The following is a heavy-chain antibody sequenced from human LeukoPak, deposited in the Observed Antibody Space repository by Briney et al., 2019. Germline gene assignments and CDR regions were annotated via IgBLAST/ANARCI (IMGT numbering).Heavy chain of an antibody. D-gene: IGHD4-17*01. CDR3: ASNDYGDSY. J-gene: IGHJ4*02. V-gene: IGHV3-7*02. CDR2: IKQDGSEK. Sequence: PGGSLRLSCAASGFTFSSYWMSWVRQAPGKGLEWVANIKQDGSEKYYVDSVKGRFIISRDNVKNSLYLQMNSLRAEDTAVYFCASNDYGDSYWGQGTLVTVSS. CDR1: GFTFSSYW.